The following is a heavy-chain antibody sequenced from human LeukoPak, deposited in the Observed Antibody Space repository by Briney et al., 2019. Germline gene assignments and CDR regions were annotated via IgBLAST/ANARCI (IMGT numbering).Heavy chain of an antibody. CDR1: GFTFSSYA. CDR2: ISSSGTTI. V-gene: IGHV3-48*03. D-gene: IGHD6-13*01. Sequence: GGSLRLSCAASGFTFSSYAMSWVRQAPGKGLEWVSYISSSGTTIYYADSVKGRFTISRDNAKNSLYLQMNSLRAEDTAVYYCARDLTPEYSSNWPEGDYWGQGTLVTVSS. J-gene: IGHJ4*02. CDR3: ARDLTPEYSSNWPEGDY.